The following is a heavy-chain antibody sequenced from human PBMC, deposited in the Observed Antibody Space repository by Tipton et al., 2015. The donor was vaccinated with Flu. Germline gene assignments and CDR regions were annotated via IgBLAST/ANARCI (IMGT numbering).Heavy chain of an antibody. CDR1: GGSTSSHS. CDR3: ARDRGETESGYYFDH. CDR2: TSFRGTP. D-gene: IGHD3-16*01. V-gene: IGHV4-59*11. Sequence: TLSLTCKVSGGSTSSHSWSWLRQPPGKELEWIGSTSFRGTPNNNPSLKSRVTISEDMSQNQVSLNLRSVTAADTAVYFCARDRGETESGYYFDHWGQGTLVTVSS. J-gene: IGHJ4*02.